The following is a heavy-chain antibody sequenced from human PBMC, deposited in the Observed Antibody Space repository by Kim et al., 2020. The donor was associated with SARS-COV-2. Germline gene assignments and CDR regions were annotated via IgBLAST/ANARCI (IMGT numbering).Heavy chain of an antibody. CDR1: GFIFSNYG. CDR2: IWYDGTNK. J-gene: IGHJ4*01. V-gene: IGHV3-33*01. D-gene: IGHD3-9*01. CDR3: ARDGSEDDILHPPDY. Sequence: GGSLRLSCAASGFIFSNYGMHWVRQAPGKGLEWVSVIWYDGTNKYYADSVKGRFTISRDNSKSTLYLQMNSLRAEDTAIYFCARDGSEDDILHPPDYWG.